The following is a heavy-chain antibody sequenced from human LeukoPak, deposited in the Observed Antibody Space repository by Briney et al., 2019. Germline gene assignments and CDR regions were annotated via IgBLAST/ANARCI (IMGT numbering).Heavy chain of an antibody. CDR1: GFPSSRYA. V-gene: IGHV3-23*01. CDR3: ARAILTGPSNFDD. CDR2: ISGSGGST. J-gene: IGHJ4*02. Sequence: GRSLRLSYAASGFPSSRYAMSWVRQAPGKGLEWVSAISGSGGSTFYPESVKGRFTISRDNSKNTLYLQMNSLRAEDTAVYYCARAILTGPSNFDDWGQGTLVTVSS. D-gene: IGHD3-9*01.